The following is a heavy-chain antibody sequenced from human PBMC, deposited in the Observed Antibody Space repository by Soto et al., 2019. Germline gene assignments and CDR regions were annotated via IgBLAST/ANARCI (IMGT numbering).Heavy chain of an antibody. D-gene: IGHD1-26*01. CDR1: GFTFTSAW. J-gene: IGHJ4*02. CDR2: VKSKNDGGAI. CDR3: VGGSPFEY. Sequence: VQLEDSGGGWVKPGGSLRLSCAASGFTFTSAWMNWVRQAPGKGLEWVGRVKSKNDGGAIDYGTPVKGRFIISRDDSKNTAYLQMNSLKIEDTGVYYCVGGSPFEYWGQGTLVTVSS. V-gene: IGHV3-15*05.